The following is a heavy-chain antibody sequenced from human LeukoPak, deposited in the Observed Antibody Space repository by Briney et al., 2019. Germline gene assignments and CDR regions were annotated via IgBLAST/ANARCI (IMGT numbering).Heavy chain of an antibody. CDR3: ARDLPDYYDSSGYYSADY. Sequence: ASVKVSCKASGYTFTRFGISWVRQAPGQALEWMGWISAYNGNTNYAQKLKGRVTMTTDTSTSTAYMELRSLRSDDTAVYYCARDLPDYYDSSGYYSADYWGQGTLVTVSS. CDR2: ISAYNGNT. V-gene: IGHV1-18*01. J-gene: IGHJ4*02. D-gene: IGHD3-22*01. CDR1: GYTFTRFG.